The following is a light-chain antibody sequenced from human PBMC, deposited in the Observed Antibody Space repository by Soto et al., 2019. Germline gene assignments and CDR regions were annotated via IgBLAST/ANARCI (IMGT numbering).Light chain of an antibody. V-gene: IGKV3-20*01. J-gene: IGKJ1*01. CDR2: GAS. CDR3: QQYGSSPQT. Sequence: VFTTSRTTLSVTPEGTATLSCRGSQSVNSMLAWYQQKPGQAPRLLIYGASSRATGIPGRFSGSGSGTDFTLTISRLEPEDFAVYYCQQYGSSPQTFGQGTKV. CDR1: QSVNSM.